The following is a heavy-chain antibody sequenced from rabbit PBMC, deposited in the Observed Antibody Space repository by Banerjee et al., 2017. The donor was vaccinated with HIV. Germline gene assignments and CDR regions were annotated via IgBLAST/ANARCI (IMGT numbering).Heavy chain of an antibody. CDR1: GFTLSNYW. D-gene: IGHD7-1*01. CDR2: IYTGDGNT. Sequence: QSLEESGGDLVKPGASLTLTCKASGFTLSNYWICWVRQAPGKGLEWIACIYTGDGNTHYASWAKGRFTISKTSSTVDLKMTSLTAADTATYFCARNEYTGTAYDLWGQGTLVTVS. CDR3: ARNEYTGTAYDL. J-gene: IGHJ4*01. V-gene: IGHV1S40*01.